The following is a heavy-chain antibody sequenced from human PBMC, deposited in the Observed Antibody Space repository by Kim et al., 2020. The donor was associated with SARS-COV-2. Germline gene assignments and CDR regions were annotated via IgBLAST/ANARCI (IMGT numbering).Heavy chain of an antibody. J-gene: IGHJ6*02. V-gene: IGHV1-24*01. D-gene: IGHD2-2*01. CDR2: FDPEDGET. Sequence: ASVKVSCKVSGYTLTELSMHWVRQAPGKGLEWMGGFDPEDGETIYAQKFQGRVTMTEDTSTDTAYMELSSLRSEDTAVYYCATAGGQDCSSTSCYESHYYYGMDVWGQGTTVTVSS. CDR1: GYTLTELS. CDR3: ATAGGQDCSSTSCYESHYYYGMDV.